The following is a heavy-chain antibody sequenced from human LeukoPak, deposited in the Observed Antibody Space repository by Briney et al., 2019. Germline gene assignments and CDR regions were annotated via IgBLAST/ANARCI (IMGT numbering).Heavy chain of an antibody. J-gene: IGHJ5*02. CDR2: ISAYNGNT. CDR3: ARVTTERDWFDP. D-gene: IGHD1-1*01. CDR1: GYTFTSYG. Sequence: EASVTVSCKASGYTFTSYGINWVRQAPGQGLEGMGWISAYNGNTDYAQNLQGRVTMTTDTSTSTAYMELRSLRSDDTAVYYCARVTTERDWFDPWGQGTLVTVSS. V-gene: IGHV1-18*01.